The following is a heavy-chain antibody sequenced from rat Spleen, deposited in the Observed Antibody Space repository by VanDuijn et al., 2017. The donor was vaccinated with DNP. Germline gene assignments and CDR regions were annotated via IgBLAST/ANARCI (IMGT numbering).Heavy chain of an antibody. J-gene: IGHJ2*01. Sequence: EVQLVESGGGLVQPGRSLKLSCAASGFTFGNYDMAWVRQAPTKGLEWVASMSPSGGNANYRDSVKGRFTVSRDNAKSSLYLQMDSLRSEDTATYYCTTEDNPLDFDYWGQGVMVTVSS. CDR2: MSPSGGNA. CDR3: TTEDNPLDFDY. D-gene: IGHD3-4*01. V-gene: IGHV5-27*01. CDR1: GFTFGNYD.